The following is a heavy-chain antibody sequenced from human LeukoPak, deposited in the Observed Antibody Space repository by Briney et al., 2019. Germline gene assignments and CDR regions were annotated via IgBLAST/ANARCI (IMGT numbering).Heavy chain of an antibody. D-gene: IGHD2-2*01. V-gene: IGHV3-48*03. CDR3: ARDREDVVVPAATYGMDV. CDR2: ISSSGSTI. CDR1: GFTFSTYA. J-gene: IGHJ6*02. Sequence: PGGSLRLSCAASGFTFSTYAMNWVRQAPGKGLEWVSYISSSGSTIYYADSVKGRFTISRDNAKNSLYPQMNSLRAEDTAVYYCARDREDVVVPAATYGMDVWGQGTTVTVSS.